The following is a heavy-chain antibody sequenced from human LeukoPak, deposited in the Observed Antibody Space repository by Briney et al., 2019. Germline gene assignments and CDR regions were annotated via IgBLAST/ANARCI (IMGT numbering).Heavy chain of an antibody. CDR1: GDSISSYY. D-gene: IGHD5-18*01. J-gene: IGHJ4*01. CDR2: ISTTGNT. Sequence: SETLSLTCTVSGDSISSYYWSWIRQPAGKGLEWIGRISTTGNTNYNPSLKSRVTISADKSNNQFSLQLSSVTAADTAVHYCARVPPRAAMVYFDYWSQGTLVTVSS. CDR3: ARVPPRAAMVYFDY. V-gene: IGHV4-4*07.